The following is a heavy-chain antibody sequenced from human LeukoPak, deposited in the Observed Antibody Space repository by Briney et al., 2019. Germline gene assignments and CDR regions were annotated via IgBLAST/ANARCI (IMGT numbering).Heavy chain of an antibody. J-gene: IGHJ4*02. D-gene: IGHD3-22*01. Sequence: AGGSLRLSCAASGFTFSSYWMSWVRQAPGKGLEWVANIKQDGSEKYYVDSVKGRFTISRDNAKNSLYLQMNSLRAEDTAVYYCARVEGIRAIVVVYYYFDYWGQGTLVTVSS. CDR2: IKQDGSEK. V-gene: IGHV3-7*01. CDR1: GFTFSSYW. CDR3: ARVEGIRAIVVVYYYFDY.